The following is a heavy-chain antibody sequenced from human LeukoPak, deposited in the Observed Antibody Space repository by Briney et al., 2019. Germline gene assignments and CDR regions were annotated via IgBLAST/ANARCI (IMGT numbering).Heavy chain of an antibody. D-gene: IGHD3-3*01. Sequence: PGGSLRLSCAASGFTFSSYAMSWVRQAPGKGLEWVSAISGSGGSTYYADSVKGRFTISRDNAKNSLYLQMNSLRAEDTAVYYCGRDAQFDFWSGYWEHWFDPWGQGTLVTVSS. CDR2: ISGSGGST. J-gene: IGHJ5*02. V-gene: IGHV3-23*01. CDR3: GRDAQFDFWSGYWEHWFDP. CDR1: GFTFSSYA.